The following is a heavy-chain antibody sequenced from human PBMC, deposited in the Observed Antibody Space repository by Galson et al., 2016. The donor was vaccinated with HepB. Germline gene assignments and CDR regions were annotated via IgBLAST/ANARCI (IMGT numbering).Heavy chain of an antibody. Sequence: SLRLSCAASGFTFSSYWMSWVRQAPGKGLEWVANIKEDGSERYLVDSVKGRFTVSRDNAKNSLYLQMNSLTVDDAAKYFCARDRVDIVAAPSSIRNYYGMDVWGQGTTVTVSS. CDR2: IKEDGSER. CDR1: GFTFSSYW. D-gene: IGHD5-12*01. V-gene: IGHV3-7*03. J-gene: IGHJ6*02. CDR3: ARDRVDIVAAPSSIRNYYGMDV.